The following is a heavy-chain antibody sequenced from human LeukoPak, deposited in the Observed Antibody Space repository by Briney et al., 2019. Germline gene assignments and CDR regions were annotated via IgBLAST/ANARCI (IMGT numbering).Heavy chain of an antibody. CDR3: ARVETNGGGIFEYDFWSGLFDY. CDR1: GYTFTSYG. D-gene: IGHD3-3*01. Sequence: ASVKVSCKASGYTFTSYGISWVRQAPGQGLEWMGWISAYNGNTNYAQKLQGRVTMTTDTSTSTAYMELRSLGSDDTAVYYCARVETNGGGIFEYDFWSGLFDYWGQGTLVTVSS. V-gene: IGHV1-18*01. CDR2: ISAYNGNT. J-gene: IGHJ4*02.